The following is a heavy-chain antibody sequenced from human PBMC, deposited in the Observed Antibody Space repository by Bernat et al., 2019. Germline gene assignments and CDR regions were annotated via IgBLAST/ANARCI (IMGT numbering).Heavy chain of an antibody. V-gene: IGHV1-69*01. CDR1: GGTFSSYA. Sequence: QVQLVQSGAEVKKPGSSVKVSCKASGGTFSSYAISWVRQAPGQGLEWMGGIIPIFGTANYAQKFQGRVTITADESTSTAYMELSSLRSEDTAVYYCARDIVVVPAAIGDMYYFDYWGQGTLVTVSS. CDR3: ARDIVVVPAAIGDMYYFDY. D-gene: IGHD2-2*01. CDR2: IIPIFGTA. J-gene: IGHJ4*02.